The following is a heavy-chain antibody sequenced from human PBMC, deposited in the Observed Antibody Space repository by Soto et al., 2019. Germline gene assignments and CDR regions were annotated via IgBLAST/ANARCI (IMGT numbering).Heavy chain of an antibody. CDR1: GFTFSSYG. D-gene: IGHD6-19*01. V-gene: IGHV3-30*18. Sequence: GGSLRLSCAASGFTFSSYGMHWVRQAPGKGLEWVAVISYDGSNKYYADSVKGRFTISRDNSKNTLYLQMNSLRAEDTAVYYCAKDKRSMIAVAGICDYWGQGTLVTVSS. CDR2: ISYDGSNK. J-gene: IGHJ4*02. CDR3: AKDKRSMIAVAGICDY.